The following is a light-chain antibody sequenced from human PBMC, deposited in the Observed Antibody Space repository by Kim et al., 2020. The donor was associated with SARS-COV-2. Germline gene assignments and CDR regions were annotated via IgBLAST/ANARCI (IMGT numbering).Light chain of an antibody. Sequence: GPRATSSCSGCSSNIGSAPVNCDQQPPGTAPKLLIYNNDRRPSRVPDRFSGSKAGTSASLAISGLQSEDEADYYCAAWDGSLNGVVFGGGTQLTVL. CDR3: AAWDGSLNGVV. J-gene: IGLJ3*02. CDR2: NND. V-gene: IGLV1-44*01. CDR1: SSNIGSAP.